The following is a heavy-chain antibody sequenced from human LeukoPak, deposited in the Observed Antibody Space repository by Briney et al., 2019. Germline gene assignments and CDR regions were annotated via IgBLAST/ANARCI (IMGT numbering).Heavy chain of an antibody. V-gene: IGHV4-30-2*01. CDR3: ARVLSYGSGTDRGWFDP. CDR1: GGSISSDGYS. J-gene: IGHJ5*02. D-gene: IGHD3-10*01. Sequence: PSETLSLTCTVSGGSISSDGYSWSWIRQPPGKGLEWIGYIYHSGSTYYNPSLKSRVTILVDRSKNQFSLKLSSVTAADTAVYYCARVLSYGSGTDRGWFDPWGQGTLVTVSS. CDR2: IYHSGST.